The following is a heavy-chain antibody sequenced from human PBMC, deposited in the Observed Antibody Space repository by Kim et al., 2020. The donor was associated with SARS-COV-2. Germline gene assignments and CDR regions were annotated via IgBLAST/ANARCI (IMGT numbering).Heavy chain of an antibody. Sequence: SVKVSCKASGYTFTGYYMHWVRQAPGQGLEWMGRINPNSGGTNYAQKFQGRVTMTRDTSISTAYMELSRLRSDDTAVYYCARVFHARGCDAFDIWGQGTMVTVSS. J-gene: IGHJ3*02. CDR2: INPNSGGT. CDR3: ARVFHARGCDAFDI. CDR1: GYTFTGYY. D-gene: IGHD1-1*01. V-gene: IGHV1-2*06.